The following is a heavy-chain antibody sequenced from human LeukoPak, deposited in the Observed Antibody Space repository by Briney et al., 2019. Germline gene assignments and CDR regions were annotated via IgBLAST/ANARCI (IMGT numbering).Heavy chain of an antibody. CDR3: ARDLYSSGWGYFDY. J-gene: IGHJ4*02. V-gene: IGHV4-31*03. CDR1: GGSISSGGYY. CDR2: IYYSGST. D-gene: IGHD6-19*01. Sequence: PSETLSLTCTVSGGSISSGGYYWSWIRQHPGKGLEWIGYIYYSGSTYYNPSLKSRVTISVDTSKNQFSLKLSSVTAADTAVYYCARDLYSSGWGYFDYWGQGTLVTVSS.